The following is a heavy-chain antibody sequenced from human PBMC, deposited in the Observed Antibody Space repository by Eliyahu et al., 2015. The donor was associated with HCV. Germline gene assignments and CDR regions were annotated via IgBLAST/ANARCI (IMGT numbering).Heavy chain of an antibody. Sequence: QVQLVESGGGVVQPGKSLRLSCAASGFTFSGYPMHWVRQAPGKGLEWVAVISNDGSWESCVDSVKGRFTISRDNSKNTLVLQMNSLKTEDTAVYYCARERDSSGHAGCFDPWGQGTLVTVSS. D-gene: IGHD3-22*01. CDR3: ARERDSSGHAGCFDP. J-gene: IGHJ5*02. CDR1: GFTFSGYP. V-gene: IGHV3-30*04. CDR2: ISNDGSWE.